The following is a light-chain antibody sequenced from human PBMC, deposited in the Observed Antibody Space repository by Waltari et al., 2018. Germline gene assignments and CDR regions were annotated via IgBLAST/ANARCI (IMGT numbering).Light chain of an antibody. Sequence: EIVLTQSPGTLSLSPGESATLSCRASQSVSSSYLAWYQQKPGQAPRLLLYGASSRATGIPDRFSGSGSGTDFTLTISRLEPEDFAVYYCQQYISPPLTFGGGTKVEIK. J-gene: IGKJ4*01. CDR2: GAS. V-gene: IGKV3-20*01. CDR1: QSVSSSY. CDR3: QQYISPPLT.